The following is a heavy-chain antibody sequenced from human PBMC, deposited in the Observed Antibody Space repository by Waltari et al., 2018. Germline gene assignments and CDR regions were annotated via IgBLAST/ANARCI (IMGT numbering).Heavy chain of an antibody. CDR3: VRDNGTNYSYGMDV. CDR2: VFHTGST. Sequence: GRPSETLSLTCAVSGYSISSGYYWGWIRQPPGAGSGSPQGLEWIGSVFHTGSTYYNPSLKSRVTISVDTSKNHVSLKMTSVTAADTAMYWGVRDNGTNYSYGMDVWGQGTTVTVSS. V-gene: IGHV4-38-2*02. CDR1: GYSISSGYY. J-gene: IGHJ6*02. D-gene: IGHD1-1*01.